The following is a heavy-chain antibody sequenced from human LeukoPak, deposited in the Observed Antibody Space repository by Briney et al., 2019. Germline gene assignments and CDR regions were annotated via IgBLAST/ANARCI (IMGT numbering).Heavy chain of an antibody. V-gene: IGHV3-30*03. CDR2: ISYDGSNK. Sequence: PGGSLRLSCAASGFTFSSYGMHWVRQAPGKGLEWVAVISYDGSNKYYADSVKGRFTISRDNSKNTLYLQMNSLRAEDTAVYYCARARDILTGYYSFDYWGQGTLVTVSS. D-gene: IGHD3-9*01. CDR1: GFTFSSYG. J-gene: IGHJ4*02. CDR3: ARARDILTGYYSFDY.